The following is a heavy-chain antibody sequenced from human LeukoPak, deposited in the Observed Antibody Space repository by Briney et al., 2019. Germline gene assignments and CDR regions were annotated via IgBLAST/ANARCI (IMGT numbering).Heavy chain of an antibody. V-gene: IGHV1-2*02. D-gene: IGHD4-17*01. J-gene: IGHJ5*02. CDR3: ARSADYAFRFDP. CDR2: INPNSGGT. CDR1: GYTFTGDY. Sequence: ASVKVSCKASGYTFTGDYMHWVRQAPGQGLEWMGWINPNSGGTNYAQKFQGRVTMTRDTSISTAYMELSRLRSDDTAVYYCARSADYAFRFDPWRQGTLVTVSS.